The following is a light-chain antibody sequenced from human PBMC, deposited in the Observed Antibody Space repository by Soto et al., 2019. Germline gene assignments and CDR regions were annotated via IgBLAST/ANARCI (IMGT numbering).Light chain of an antibody. V-gene: IGKV1-5*03. CDR1: QTISSW. CDR3: QQYNSYPLT. CDR2: KAS. Sequence: DIQMTQSPSTLSASVGERVTITCRASQTISSWLAWYQQKPGQAPKLLIYKASSLESAVPSRFSGSGSGTEFTLTISGLQPYDFASYYCQQYNSYPLTVGGGTKVDSK. J-gene: IGKJ4*01.